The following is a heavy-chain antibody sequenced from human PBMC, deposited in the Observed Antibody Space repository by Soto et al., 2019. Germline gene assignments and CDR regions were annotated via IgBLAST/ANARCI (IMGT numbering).Heavy chain of an antibody. Sequence: GGSLRLSCAASGFTFSSYGMHWVRQAPGKGLEWVAVISYDGSNKYYADSVKGRFTISRDNSKNTLYLQMNSLRAEDTAVYYCAKEGGPPDPYSSSYYFDYWGQGTLVTVSS. J-gene: IGHJ4*02. CDR3: AKEGGPPDPYSSSYYFDY. D-gene: IGHD6-6*01. CDR1: GFTFSSYG. CDR2: ISYDGSNK. V-gene: IGHV3-30*18.